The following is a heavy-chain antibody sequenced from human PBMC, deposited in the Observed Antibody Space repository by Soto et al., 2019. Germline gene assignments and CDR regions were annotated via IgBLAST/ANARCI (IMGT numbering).Heavy chain of an antibody. CDR1: GGTFSSYT. J-gene: IGHJ5*02. CDR3: ARDTGDYGDYEVGFDP. V-gene: IGHV1-69*08. CDR2: IIPILGIA. D-gene: IGHD4-17*01. Sequence: QVQLVQSGAEVKKPGSSVKVFCKASGGTFSSYTISWVRQAPGQGLEWMGRIIPILGIANYAQKFQGRVTITADKSTSTAYMELSSLRSEDTAVYYCARDTGDYGDYEVGFDPWGQGTLVTVSS.